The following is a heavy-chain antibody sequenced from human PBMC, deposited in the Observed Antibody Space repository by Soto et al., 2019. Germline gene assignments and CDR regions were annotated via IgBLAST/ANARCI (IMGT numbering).Heavy chain of an antibody. V-gene: IGHV3-21*01. D-gene: IGHD3-22*01. CDR2: ISSSSSHI. J-gene: IGHJ6*02. CDR1: GFTFSSYS. CDR3: ARDSYGSGYYSHPYYYYYGMDV. Sequence: PGGSLRLSCAASGFTFSSYSMNWVRQAPGKGLEWVSSISSSSSHIYYADSVKGRFTISRDNAKNSLYLQMNSLRAEDTAVYYCARDSYGSGYYSHPYYYYYGMDVWGQGTTVTVSS.